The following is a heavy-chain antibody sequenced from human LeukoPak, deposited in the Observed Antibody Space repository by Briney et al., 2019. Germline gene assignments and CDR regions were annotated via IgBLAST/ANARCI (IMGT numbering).Heavy chain of an antibody. J-gene: IGHJ5*02. D-gene: IGHD5-18*01. V-gene: IGHV4-34*01. Sequence: PSETLSLTCAVYGGSFSGYYWSWIRQPPGKGLEWIGSIYYSGSTYYNPSLKSRVTISVDTSKSQFSLKLSSVTAADTAVYYCARQGYSYGYNWFDPWGQGTLVTVSS. CDR2: IYYSGST. CDR1: GGSFSGYY. CDR3: ARQGYSYGYNWFDP.